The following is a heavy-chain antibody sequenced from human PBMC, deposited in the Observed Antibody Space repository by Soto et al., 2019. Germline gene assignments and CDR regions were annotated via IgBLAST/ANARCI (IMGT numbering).Heavy chain of an antibody. CDR3: VRNSFSTSSYNFLDP. D-gene: IGHD6-6*01. CDR1: GASIGDTYW. Sequence: PSETLSLTCAVSGASIGDTYWWSWVRQPPGKGLECIGEIYEVGRTNYNPSLMSRVTISVDKSKNQFSLQLNYLTAADTAVYYCVRNSFSTSSYNFLDPWGQGALVTVSS. V-gene: IGHV4-4*02. CDR2: IYEVGRT. J-gene: IGHJ5*02.